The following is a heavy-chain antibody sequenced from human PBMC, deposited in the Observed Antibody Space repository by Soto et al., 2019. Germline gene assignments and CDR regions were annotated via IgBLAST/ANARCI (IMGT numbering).Heavy chain of an antibody. CDR3: ARDPHEYWTSYWFDP. CDR1: GYNFNIYG. CDR2: ISAYDGKT. D-gene: IGHD3-3*01. V-gene: IGHV1-18*01. Sequence: ASVKVSCKASGYNFNIYGINWVLQAPGQGLELMGWISAYDGKTTYAEKFQGRVTMTTDASTSTAYMELRSLRSDDTAVYYCARDPHEYWTSYWFDPWGQGTLVTSPQ. J-gene: IGHJ5*02.